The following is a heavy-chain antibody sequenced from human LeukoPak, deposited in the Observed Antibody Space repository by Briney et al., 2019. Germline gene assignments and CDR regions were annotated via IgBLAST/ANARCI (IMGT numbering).Heavy chain of an antibody. CDR1: GYTFTGYY. D-gene: IGHD5-18*01. Sequence: ASVKVSCKASGYTFTGYYMHWVRQAPRQGLEWMGWINPNSGGTNYAQKFQGRVTMTRDTSISKAYMELSRLRSDDTAVYYCARVDTAISVDYWGQGTLVTVSS. V-gene: IGHV1-2*02. CDR2: INPNSGGT. CDR3: ARVDTAISVDY. J-gene: IGHJ4*02.